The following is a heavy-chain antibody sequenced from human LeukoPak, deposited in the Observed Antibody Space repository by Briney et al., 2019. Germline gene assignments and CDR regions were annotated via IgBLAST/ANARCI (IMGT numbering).Heavy chain of an antibody. V-gene: IGHV3-7*01. CDR1: GFTFSSYW. Sequence: GGALRLSCAASGFTFSSYWMSWVRQAPGKGLEWVANIKKDGSEKYYVDSVKGRFTISRDNAKTSLYLQVNSLRAEDTAVYYCARHLSGVTGYTYGRGIDYWGQGTLVTVSS. CDR3: ARHLSGVTGYTYGRGIDY. CDR2: IKKDGSEK. D-gene: IGHD5-18*01. J-gene: IGHJ4*02.